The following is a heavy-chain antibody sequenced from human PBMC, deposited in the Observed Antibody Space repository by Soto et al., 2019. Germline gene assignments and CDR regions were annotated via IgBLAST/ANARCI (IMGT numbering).Heavy chain of an antibody. V-gene: IGHV3-73*02. Sequence: EVQLVESGGGLVQPGGSLKLSCAASGFTFSGSAMHWVRQASGKGLEWVGRIRSKSNRYATTYAASVKGRFTISRDDSKNTADLQMNSLKTEDTAMYYGTPQEIVGATGYWGQGTLVTVSS. D-gene: IGHD1-26*01. CDR3: TPQEIVGATGY. CDR2: IRSKSNRYAT. CDR1: GFTFSGSA. J-gene: IGHJ4*02.